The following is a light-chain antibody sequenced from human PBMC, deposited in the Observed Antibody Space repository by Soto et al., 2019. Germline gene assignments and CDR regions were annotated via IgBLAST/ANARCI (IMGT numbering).Light chain of an antibody. CDR1: QSVSNY. V-gene: IGKV3-20*01. Sequence: EIVLTQSPATLSLSPGERVTLSCWASQSVSNYLAWYQQKPGQAPSLLISAASTRATGIPDRFSGSGSGTDFTLTISRLEPEDFAVYYCQQYSNAPVTFGQGTKVEIK. CDR3: QQYSNAPVT. J-gene: IGKJ2*01. CDR2: AAS.